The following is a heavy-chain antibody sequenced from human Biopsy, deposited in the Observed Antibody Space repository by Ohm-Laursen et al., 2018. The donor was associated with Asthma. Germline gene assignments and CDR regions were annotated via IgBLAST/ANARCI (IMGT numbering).Heavy chain of an antibody. CDR2: VFWSGCT. Sequence: TLSLTCRVSGGYTGSSDHHWAWIRQAPGKGLEWIGFVFWSGCTHYSRSLERRVSISIDTATNEFSMRLWSVTPADTAVYFCARVVSYGDIYFGIDVWGPGNTV. CDR3: ARVVSYGDIYFGIDV. V-gene: IGHV4-30-4*01. D-gene: IGHD4-17*01. CDR1: GGYTGSSDHH. J-gene: IGHJ6*02.